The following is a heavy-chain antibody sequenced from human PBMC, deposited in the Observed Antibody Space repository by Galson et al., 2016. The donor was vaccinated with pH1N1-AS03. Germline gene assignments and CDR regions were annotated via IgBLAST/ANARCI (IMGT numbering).Heavy chain of an antibody. D-gene: IGHD3-3*01. Sequence: QSGAEVKKPGESLKISCKVSGYTFSNHWIGWVRQMPGKGLEWMGIIYTADSSTTYSPSFQGQVTISADQSISTAYLQWSTLRASDTAMYFCARQQNGRGSGLEWLFWYGMDVWGQGTTVIVSS. J-gene: IGHJ6*02. CDR2: IYTADSST. V-gene: IGHV5-51*01. CDR1: GYTFSNHW. CDR3: ARQQNGRGSGLEWLFWYGMDV.